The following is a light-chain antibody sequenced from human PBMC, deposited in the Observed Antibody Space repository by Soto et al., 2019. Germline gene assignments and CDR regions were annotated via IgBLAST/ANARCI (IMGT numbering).Light chain of an antibody. CDR1: RDDVGGYNY. V-gene: IGLV2-8*01. J-gene: IGLJ2*01. CDR3: TSYVTNNVVI. Sequence: QSVLTQPPSASGSPGQAVTISCTGTRDDVGGYNYVSWYQHHPGKAPKLIVYEVYKRPSGVPARFSGSKSGNTASLTVSGLLADDEAVYYCTSYVTNNVVIFGGGTKVTVL. CDR2: EVY.